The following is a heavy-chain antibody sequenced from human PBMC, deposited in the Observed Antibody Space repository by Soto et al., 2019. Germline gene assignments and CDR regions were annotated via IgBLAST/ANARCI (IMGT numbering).Heavy chain of an antibody. D-gene: IGHD4-17*01. Sequence: EVPLLESGGGLVQPGGSLRLSCAASGFTFSTYALSWVRQAPGKGLEWVSTIGVSGAGTFYADSVKGRFTISRDNXKNAVFLQVNSLRAEDTAVYYCAKGGDYPHDAFDLWGPGKMVTVSS. CDR2: IGVSGAGT. V-gene: IGHV3-23*01. J-gene: IGHJ3*01. CDR1: GFTFSTYA. CDR3: AKGGDYPHDAFDL.